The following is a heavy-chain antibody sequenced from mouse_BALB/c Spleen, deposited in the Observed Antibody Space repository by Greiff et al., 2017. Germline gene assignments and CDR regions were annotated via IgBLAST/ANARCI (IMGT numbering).Heavy chain of an antibody. CDR3: ARYYDYAMDD. CDR2: IDPANGNT. J-gene: IGHJ4*01. V-gene: IGHV14-3*02. Sequence: VQLQQSGAELVKPGASVKLSCTASGFNIKDTYMHWVKQRPEQGLEWIGRIDPANGNTKYDPKFQGKATITADTSSNTAYLQLSSLTSEDTAVYYCARYYDYAMDDWGQGTSVTVSS. D-gene: IGHD1-1*02. CDR1: GFNIKDTY.